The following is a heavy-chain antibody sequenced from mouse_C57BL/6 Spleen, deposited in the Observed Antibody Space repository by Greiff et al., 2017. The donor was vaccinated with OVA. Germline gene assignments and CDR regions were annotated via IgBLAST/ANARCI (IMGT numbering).Heavy chain of an antibody. CDR2: INPGSGGT. CDR3: ARGGDSNYGAWFAY. Sequence: VKLMESGAELVRPGTSVKVSCKASGYAFTNYLIEWVKQRPGQGLEWIGVINPGSGGTNYNEKFKGKATLTADKSSSTAYMQLSSLTSEDSAVYFCARGGDSNYGAWFAYWGQGTLVTVSA. J-gene: IGHJ3*01. D-gene: IGHD2-5*01. CDR1: GYAFTNYL. V-gene: IGHV1-54*01.